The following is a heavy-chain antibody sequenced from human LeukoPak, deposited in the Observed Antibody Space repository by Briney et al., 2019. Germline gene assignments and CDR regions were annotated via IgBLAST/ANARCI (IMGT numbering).Heavy chain of an antibody. Sequence: PSETLSLTCAVSRGSVSSDTWWTWVRQPPGKGLEWIGEIYHRGSTNDNPSLKSRVTISLDKSKNQFSLTLSSVTAADTAVYYCATRNYYDSTGYYNYWGQGILVTVSS. CDR1: RGSVSSDTW. CDR2: IYHRGST. CDR3: ATRNYYDSTGYYNY. V-gene: IGHV4-4*02. D-gene: IGHD3-22*01. J-gene: IGHJ4*02.